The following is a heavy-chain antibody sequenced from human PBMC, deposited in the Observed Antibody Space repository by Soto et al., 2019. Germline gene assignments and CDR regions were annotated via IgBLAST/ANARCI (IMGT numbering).Heavy chain of an antibody. D-gene: IGHD3-22*01. CDR3: AKGAYYDSSGYYSGAFDI. Sequence: PGGSLRLSCAASGFTFSSYAMSWVRQAPGKGLEWVSAISGSGGSTYYADSVKGRFTISRDNSKNTLYLQMNSLRAEDTAVYYCAKGAYYDSSGYYSGAFDIWGQGTMVTVS. CDR2: ISGSGGST. V-gene: IGHV3-23*01. CDR1: GFTFSSYA. J-gene: IGHJ3*02.